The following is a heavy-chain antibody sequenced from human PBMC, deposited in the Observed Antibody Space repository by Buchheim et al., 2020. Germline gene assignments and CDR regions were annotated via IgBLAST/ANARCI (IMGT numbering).Heavy chain of an antibody. J-gene: IGHJ4*02. CDR2: IYYSGST. V-gene: IGHV4-59*01. CDR1: GGSISSYY. CDR3: ARDRATEGVFDY. D-gene: IGHD5-12*01. Sequence: QVQLQESGPGLVKPSETLSLTCTVSGGSISSYYWSWIRQPPGQGLEWIGYIYYSGSTNYNPSLKSRVTISVDTSKNQFSLKLSSVTAADTAVYYCARDRATEGVFDYWGQGTL.